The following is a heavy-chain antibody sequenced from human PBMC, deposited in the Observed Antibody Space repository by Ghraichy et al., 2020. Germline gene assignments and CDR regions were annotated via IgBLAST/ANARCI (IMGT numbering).Heavy chain of an antibody. CDR2: IYYGGNT. D-gene: IGHD3-10*01. Sequence: SCTVSGGSISNYYWSWIRQPPGKGLEWIGYIYYGGNTKYNPSLKNRVTISVDTSKNQFSLKLSSVTAADTAVYYCARDQGGSGSFYNDGLDVWGQGTTVTVSS. V-gene: IGHV4-59*01. CDR3: ARDQGGSGSFYNDGLDV. J-gene: IGHJ6*02. CDR1: GGSISNYY.